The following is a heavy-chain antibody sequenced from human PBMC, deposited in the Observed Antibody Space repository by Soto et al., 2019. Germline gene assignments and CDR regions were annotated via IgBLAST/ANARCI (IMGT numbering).Heavy chain of an antibody. CDR2: MNPNSGNT. CDR3: ARGHSVNNWFDP. V-gene: IGHV1-8*01. CDR1: GYTFTSYD. J-gene: IGHJ5*02. Sequence: ASVKVSCKASGYTFTSYDINWVRQATGQGLEWMGWMNPNSGNTGYAQKFQGRVTMTRNTSISTAYMELSSLRFEDTAVYYCARGHSVNNWFDPWGQGTLVTVSS.